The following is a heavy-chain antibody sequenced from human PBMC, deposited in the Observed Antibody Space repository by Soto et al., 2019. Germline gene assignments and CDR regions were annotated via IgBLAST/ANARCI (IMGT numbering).Heavy chain of an antibody. J-gene: IGHJ6*02. CDR1: GGSISSYY. Sequence: QVQLQESGPGLVKPSETLSLTCTVSGGSISSYYWSWIRQPAGKGLEWIGRIYTSGSTNYNPSLKSLVTMSVDTSKTQFALKLSSVSAADTAVYYCARESEWYTGTNYYYYGMDVWGQGTTVTVSS. V-gene: IGHV4-4*07. D-gene: IGHD1-1*01. CDR2: IYTSGST. CDR3: ARESEWYTGTNYYYYGMDV.